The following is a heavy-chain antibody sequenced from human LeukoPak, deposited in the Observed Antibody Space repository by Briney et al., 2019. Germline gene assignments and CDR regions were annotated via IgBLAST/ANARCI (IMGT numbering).Heavy chain of an antibody. CDR3: YSYGSLGAFDI. D-gene: IGHD5-18*01. Sequence: GGSLRLSCAASGFTFSGSAMHWVRQASGKGLEWVGRIRSKANSYATAYAASVKGRFTISRDDSKNTAYLQMNSLKAEDTAVYYCYSYGSLGAFDIWGQGTMVTVSS. V-gene: IGHV3-73*01. CDR1: GFTFSGSA. CDR2: IRSKANSYAT. J-gene: IGHJ3*02.